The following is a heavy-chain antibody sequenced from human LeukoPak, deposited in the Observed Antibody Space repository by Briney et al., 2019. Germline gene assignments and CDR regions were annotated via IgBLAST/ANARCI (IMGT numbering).Heavy chain of an antibody. J-gene: IGHJ2*01. CDR1: GGSIGSYY. V-gene: IGHV4-59*01. Sequence: SETLSLTCTGSGGSIGSYYWSWIRQPPGKGLEWIGYIYYSGSTNYNPSLKSRVTISVDTSKNQFSLKLTSVTAADTAVYYCARATRQAYWYFDLWGRGTLVTVSS. CDR2: IYYSGST. CDR3: ARATRQAYWYFDL.